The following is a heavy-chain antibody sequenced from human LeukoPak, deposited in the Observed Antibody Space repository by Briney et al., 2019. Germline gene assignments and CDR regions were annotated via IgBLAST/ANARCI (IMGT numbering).Heavy chain of an antibody. J-gene: IGHJ4*02. CDR3: ARHLRPAYYYDSSGYLPYFDY. Sequence: WETLSLTCAVSGDSISSSNWWNWVRQPPGKGLEWIGETHHSGSTHYNPSLKSRVTISVDTSKNQFSLKLSSVTAADTAVYYCARHLRPAYYYDSSGYLPYFDYWGQGTLVTVSS. V-gene: IGHV4-4*02. CDR2: THHSGST. D-gene: IGHD3-22*01. CDR1: GDSISSSNW.